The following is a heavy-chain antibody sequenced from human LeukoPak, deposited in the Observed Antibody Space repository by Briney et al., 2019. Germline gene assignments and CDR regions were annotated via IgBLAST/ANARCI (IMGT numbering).Heavy chain of an antibody. CDR1: GGSISSSSYY. CDR3: ARTGDLIDY. D-gene: IGHD7-27*01. Sequence: PSETLSLTCTVSGGSISSSSYYWGWIRQPPGKGLEWIGSIYYSGSTYYNPSLKSRVTISVDTSKNQFSLKLSPVTAADTAVYYCARTGDLIDYWGQGTLVTVSS. J-gene: IGHJ4*02. V-gene: IGHV4-39*01. CDR2: IYYSGST.